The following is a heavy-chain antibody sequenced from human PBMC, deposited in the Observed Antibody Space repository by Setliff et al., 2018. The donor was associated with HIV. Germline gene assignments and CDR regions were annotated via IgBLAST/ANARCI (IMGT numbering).Heavy chain of an antibody. J-gene: IGHJ5*02. CDR1: GFTFDEYA. CDR3: ARTSTTTGTTLNWFDP. D-gene: IGHD1-1*01. CDR2: ITSNSGRI. V-gene: IGHV3-9*01. Sequence: PGGSLRLSCAASGFTFDEYAMHWVRQAPGKGLEWVSGITSNSGRIGYADSIKGRFAISRDNAKSSLFLQMNSLRVEDTAVYYCARTSTTTGTTLNWFDPWGQGTLVTAPQ.